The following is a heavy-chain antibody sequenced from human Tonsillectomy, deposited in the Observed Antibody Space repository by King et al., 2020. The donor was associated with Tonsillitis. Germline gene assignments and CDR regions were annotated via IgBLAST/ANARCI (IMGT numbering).Heavy chain of an antibody. CDR1: GFTFSSYG. V-gene: IGHV3-33*08. CDR3: ARDRGFGWLQFFFDY. J-gene: IGHJ4*02. Sequence: VQLVESGGGVVQPGRSLRLSCSASGFTFSSYGMHLVRQAPGKGLEWEAVIWYDGSNKYYAYSVKGRFTISRDNSKNTLYLQMNSLRAEDTAVYYCARDRGFGWLQFFFDYWGQGTLVTVSS. D-gene: IGHD5-24*01. CDR2: IWYDGSNK.